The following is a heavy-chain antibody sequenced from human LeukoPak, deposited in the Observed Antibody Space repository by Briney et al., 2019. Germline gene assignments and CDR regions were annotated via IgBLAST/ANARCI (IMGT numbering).Heavy chain of an antibody. CDR1: GFTFSSYA. J-gene: IGHJ4*02. V-gene: IGHV3-30-3*01. CDR3: VRDDGDFQTPGCFDY. CDR2: ISYDGSNK. D-gene: IGHD4-17*01. Sequence: GGSLRLSCAASGFTFSSYAMHWVRQAPGKGLEWVAVISYDGSNKYYADSVKGRFTISRDNSKNTLYLQMNSLRAEDTAVYYCVRDDGDFQTPGCFDYWGQGTLVTVSS.